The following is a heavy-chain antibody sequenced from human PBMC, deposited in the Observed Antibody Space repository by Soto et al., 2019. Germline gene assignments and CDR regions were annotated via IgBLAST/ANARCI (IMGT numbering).Heavy chain of an antibody. D-gene: IGHD6-19*01. V-gene: IGHV1-2*02. CDR3: ARSPYSSGRFDP. J-gene: IGHJ5*02. CDR2: INPNSGGT. Sequence: ASVKVSCKASGYTFTGYYMHWVRQAPGQGLEWMGWINPNSGGTNYAQKFQGRVAMTRDTSISTAYMELSRLRSDDTAVYYCARSPYSSGRFDPWGQGTLVTVSS. CDR1: GYTFTGYY.